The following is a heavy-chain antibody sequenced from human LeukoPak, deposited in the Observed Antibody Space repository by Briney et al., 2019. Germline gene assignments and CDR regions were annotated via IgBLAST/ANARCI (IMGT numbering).Heavy chain of an antibody. J-gene: IGHJ4*02. CDR2: IYYSGST. V-gene: IGHV4-39*01. Sequence: SETLSLTCTVSGGSISSSSYYWGWIRQPPGKGLEWLGSIYYSGSTYYNPSLKSRVTISVDTSKNQFSLKLSSVTAADTAVYYCARHAVAGTGRPYYFDYWGQGTLVTVSS. D-gene: IGHD6-19*01. CDR1: GGSISSSSYY. CDR3: ARHAVAGTGRPYYFDY.